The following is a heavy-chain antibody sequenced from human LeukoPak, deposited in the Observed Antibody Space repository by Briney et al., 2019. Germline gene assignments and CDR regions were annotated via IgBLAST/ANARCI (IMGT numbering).Heavy chain of an antibody. J-gene: IGHJ4*02. CDR3: ARSRTEDFWSGYFFDY. CDR2: IYYSGST. Sequence: SETLSLTCTVSGGSISSYYWSWIRQPPGKGLEWIGYIYYSGSTNYNPSLKSRVTISVDTSKNQFSLKLSSVTAADTAVYYCARSRTEDFWSGYFFDYWGQGTLVTVSS. D-gene: IGHD3-3*01. V-gene: IGHV4-59*01. CDR1: GGSISSYY.